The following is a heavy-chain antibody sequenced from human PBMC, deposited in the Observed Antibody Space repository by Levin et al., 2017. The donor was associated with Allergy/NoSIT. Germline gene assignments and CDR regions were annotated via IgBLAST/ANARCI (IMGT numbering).Heavy chain of an antibody. D-gene: IGHD6-13*01. J-gene: IGHJ4*02. CDR3: AKLRWGLAAAGNY. CDR1: GFTFSSYA. V-gene: IGHV3-23*01. Sequence: GASVKVSCAASGFTFSSYAMSWVRQAPGKGLEWVSAISGSGGSTYYADSVKGRFTISRDNSKNTLYLQMNSLRAEDTAVYYCAKLRWGLAAAGNYWGQGTLVTVSS. CDR2: ISGSGGST.